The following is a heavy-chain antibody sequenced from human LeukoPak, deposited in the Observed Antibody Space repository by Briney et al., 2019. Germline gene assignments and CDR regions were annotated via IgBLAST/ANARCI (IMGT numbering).Heavy chain of an antibody. Sequence: SETLSLTCTVSGGSISSGSYYWSWIRQPPGKGLEWIGYIYYSGSTNYNPSLKSRVTISVDTSKNQFSLKLSSVTAADTAVYYCARGSGYKIFDYWGQGTLVTVSS. J-gene: IGHJ4*02. CDR3: ARGSGYKIFDY. D-gene: IGHD3-22*01. CDR2: IYYSGST. CDR1: GGSISSGSYY. V-gene: IGHV4-61*01.